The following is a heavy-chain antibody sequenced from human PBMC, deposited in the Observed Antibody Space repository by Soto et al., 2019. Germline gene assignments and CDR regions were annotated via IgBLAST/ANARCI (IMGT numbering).Heavy chain of an antibody. J-gene: IGHJ4*02. CDR3: ARDKFDRPPFYRSSWYFDH. CDR2: ISSSSSTI. D-gene: IGHD6-13*01. V-gene: IGHV3-48*04. CDR1: GFTFSSYS. Sequence: GGSLRLSCAASGFTFSSYSMNWVRQAPGKGLEWVSYISSSSSTIYYADSVKGRFTISRDNAKNSLYLQMNSLRAEDTAVYYCARDKFDRPPFYRSSWYFDHWGQGTLVTVSS.